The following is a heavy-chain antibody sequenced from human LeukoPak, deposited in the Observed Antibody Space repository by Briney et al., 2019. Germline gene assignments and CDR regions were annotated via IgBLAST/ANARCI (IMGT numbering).Heavy chain of an antibody. Sequence: GGSLRLSCAASALTFSDYSMNWVRQAPGKGLEWISYISSNGSTIYYAASVKGRFTISRDSAKNSLYLQMNSLRAEDTAIYYCAGGPKTSFDYWGQGTLVTVSS. V-gene: IGHV3-48*01. CDR3: AGGPKTSFDY. CDR1: ALTFSDYS. J-gene: IGHJ4*02. CDR2: ISSNGSTI. D-gene: IGHD3-16*01.